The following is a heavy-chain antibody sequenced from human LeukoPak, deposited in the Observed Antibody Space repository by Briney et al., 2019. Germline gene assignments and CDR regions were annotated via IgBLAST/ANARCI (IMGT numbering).Heavy chain of an antibody. CDR2: ISWNSGSI. CDR3: ATDEAYDFWSGPQSY. Sequence: GGSLRLSCAASGFTFDDYAMHWVRHAPGKGLEWVSGISWNSGSIACADSVKGRFPISRDNPKNYLYLQMDVLRAEDTALYYCATDEAYDFWSGPQSYWGQGTLVTVSS. CDR1: GFTFDDYA. J-gene: IGHJ4*02. V-gene: IGHV3-9*01. D-gene: IGHD3-3*01.